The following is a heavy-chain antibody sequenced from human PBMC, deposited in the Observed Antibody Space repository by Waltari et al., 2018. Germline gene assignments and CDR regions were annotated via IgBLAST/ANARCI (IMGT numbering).Heavy chain of an antibody. J-gene: IGHJ4*02. CDR1: GYTFTSYY. Sequence: QVQLVQSGADLKKPGASVNLSCKASGYTFTSYYIQWVRQAPGQGLEWMGVMNSGGDTTIYAQKFQGRVTMTRYTSTSTVYMELSSLRSEDTAVYYCARLGITMTPDYWGQGTLVTVSS. V-gene: IGHV1-46*01. CDR2: MNSGGDTT. CDR3: ARLGITMTPDY.